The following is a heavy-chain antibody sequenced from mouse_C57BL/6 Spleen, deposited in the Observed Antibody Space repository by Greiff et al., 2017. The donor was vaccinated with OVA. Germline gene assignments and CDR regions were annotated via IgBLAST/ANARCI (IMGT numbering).Heavy chain of an antibody. D-gene: IGHD3-2*02. Sequence: QVQLQQPGAELVKPGASVKLSCKASGYTFTSYWMHWVKQRPGQGLEWIGMIHPNSGSTNYNEKFKSKATLTVDKSSSTAYMQLSSLTSEDSAVYYCAIDSSGDWYFEVWGTGTTVTVAS. J-gene: IGHJ1*03. CDR3: AIDSSGDWYFEV. V-gene: IGHV1-64*01. CDR1: GYTFTSYW. CDR2: IHPNSGST.